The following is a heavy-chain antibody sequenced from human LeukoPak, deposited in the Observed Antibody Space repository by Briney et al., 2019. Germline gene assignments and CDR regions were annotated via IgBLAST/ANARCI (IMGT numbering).Heavy chain of an antibody. CDR1: GFTFTSSA. V-gene: IGHV1-58*02. Sequence: ASVKVSCKASGFTFTSSAIRWVRQARGQRLEWIGWIVVGSGNTNYAQKFQERVTITRDMSTTTAYMELKSLRSEDTAVYYCAAFAGYCSSISCFSWGQGTLVTVSS. D-gene: IGHD2-2*01. CDR2: IVVGSGNT. J-gene: IGHJ4*02. CDR3: AAFAGYCSSISCFS.